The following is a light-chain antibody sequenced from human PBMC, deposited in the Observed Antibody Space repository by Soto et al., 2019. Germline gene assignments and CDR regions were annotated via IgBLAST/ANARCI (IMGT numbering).Light chain of an antibody. J-gene: IGLJ1*01. CDR2: EVN. CDR3: SSYTSSSTYV. V-gene: IGLV2-14*01. Sequence: QSVLTQPASVSGSAGQSITISCTGASSDVGDYNYVSWYQHHPGKAPKLLIYEVNNRPSGVSDRFSGSKSGNVASLTISWLQAEDEADYYCSSYTSSSTYVFGTGTKVTVL. CDR1: SSDVGDYNY.